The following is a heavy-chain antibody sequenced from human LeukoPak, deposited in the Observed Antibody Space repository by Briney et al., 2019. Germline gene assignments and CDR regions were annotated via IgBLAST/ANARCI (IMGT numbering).Heavy chain of an antibody. J-gene: IGHJ6*02. CDR2: FDPEDGET. CDR3: ATGYYDSSGYYPHYYYYGMDV. Sequence: GASVKVSCKVSGYTLTELSMHWVRRAAGKGLEWMGGFDPEDGETIYAQKFQGRVTMTEDTSTDTAYMELSSLRSEDTAVYYCATGYYDSSGYYPHYYYYGMDVWGQGTTVTVSS. V-gene: IGHV1-24*01. CDR1: GYTLTELS. D-gene: IGHD3-22*01.